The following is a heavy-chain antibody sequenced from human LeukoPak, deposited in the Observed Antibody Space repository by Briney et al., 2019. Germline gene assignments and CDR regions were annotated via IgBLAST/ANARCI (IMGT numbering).Heavy chain of an antibody. D-gene: IGHD3-3*01. J-gene: IGHJ5*02. Sequence: SEALSLPCPFSGCSISSSSYYWGWIRQPPGKGLEWSGRIYYSGSPYYIPSLKSRVTISVDTSKTQSSLTLSSVTAADTAVYYCARHSGRTRGFWSGYPNWFDPWGQGTLVTVSS. V-gene: IGHV4-39*01. CDR1: GCSISSSSYY. CDR2: IYYSGSP. CDR3: ARHSGRTRGFWSGYPNWFDP.